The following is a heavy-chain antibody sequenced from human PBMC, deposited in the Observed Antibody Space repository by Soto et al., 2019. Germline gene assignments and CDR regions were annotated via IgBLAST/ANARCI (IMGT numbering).Heavy chain of an antibody. CDR1: GFNCGSYG. CDR3: AKGLGNAKEV. CDR2: LTASGLNT. V-gene: IGHV3-23*01. Sequence: EGQVLESGGGLVQPGGSLRPSCSASGFNCGSYGMSWVRQAPGKGLELVSGLTASGLNTYYTDSVKGRFTISRDNYRNTVYLQMRGLRVEDTAVFHCAKGLGNAKEVWGQGTTVTVSS. J-gene: IGHJ6*02. D-gene: IGHD2-8*01.